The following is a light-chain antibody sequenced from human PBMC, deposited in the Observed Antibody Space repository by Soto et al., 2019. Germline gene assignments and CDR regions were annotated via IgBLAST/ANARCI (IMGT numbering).Light chain of an antibody. CDR1: SSDVGGYNY. CDR2: EVF. CDR3: CSYTTTSTFV. Sequence: QSALTQPASVSGSPGHSITISCTGTSSDVGGYNYVSWYQQHPGKVPKLMIYEVFRRPSGISDRFSGSKSGNTASLTISGLQAEDEADYYCCSYTTTSTFVFGGGTKVTVL. V-gene: IGLV2-14*03. J-gene: IGLJ2*01.